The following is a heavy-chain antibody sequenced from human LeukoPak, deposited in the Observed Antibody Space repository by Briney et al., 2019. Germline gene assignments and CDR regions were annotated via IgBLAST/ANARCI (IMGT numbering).Heavy chain of an antibody. CDR1: GFTFSSYA. CDR3: ASGPRYCSGGSCYSYDY. D-gene: IGHD2-15*01. Sequence: GGSLRLSCAASGFTFSSYAMSWVRQAPGKGLEWVSAISGSGGSTYYADSVKGRFTISRDNSKNTLYLQMNSLRAEDTAAYYCASGPRYCSGGSCYSYDYWGQGTLVTVSS. V-gene: IGHV3-23*01. J-gene: IGHJ4*02. CDR2: ISGSGGST.